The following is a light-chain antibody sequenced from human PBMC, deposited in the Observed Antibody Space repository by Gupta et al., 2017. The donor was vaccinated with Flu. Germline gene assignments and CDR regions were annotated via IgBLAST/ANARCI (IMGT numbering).Light chain of an antibody. J-gene: IGLJ3*02. CDR1: SRDIGDYDR. Sequence: QSALTQPASVSGSPGQTITISCTGTSRDIGDYDRVSWYQQHPGKAPKLIIYEVAYRPSGVSNRFSGSKSGNTAALTMSGRQADDEADYYCCSYTRTTASIIAWVFGGGTKVTV. CDR3: CSYTRTTASIIAWV. V-gene: IGLV2-14*01. CDR2: EVA.